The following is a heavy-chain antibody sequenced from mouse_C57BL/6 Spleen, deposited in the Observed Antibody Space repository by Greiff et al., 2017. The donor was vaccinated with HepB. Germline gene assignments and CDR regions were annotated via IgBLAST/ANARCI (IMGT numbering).Heavy chain of an antibody. CDR1: GFTFSDYG. J-gene: IGHJ2*01. Sequence: EVHLVESGGGLVKPGGSLKLSCAASGFTFSDYGMHWVRQAPEKGLEWVAYISSGSSTIYYADTVKGRFTISRDNAKNTLFLQMTSLRSEDTAMYYCARSYSNYRGYFDYWGQGTTLTVSS. CDR2: ISSGSSTI. V-gene: IGHV5-17*01. CDR3: ARSYSNYRGYFDY. D-gene: IGHD2-5*01.